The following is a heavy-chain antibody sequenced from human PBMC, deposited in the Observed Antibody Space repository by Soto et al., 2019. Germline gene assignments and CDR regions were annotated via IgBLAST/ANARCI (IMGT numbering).Heavy chain of an antibody. CDR1: GFTFSSYA. CDR3: ANLDGGSKNDYGDSDYYYYLDV. D-gene: IGHD4-17*01. CDR2: ISGSGGST. J-gene: IGHJ6*03. Sequence: GGSLRLSCAASGFTFSSYAMSWVRQAPGKGLEWVSAISGSGGSTYYADSVKGRFTISRDNSKNTRYLQMNSLRAEDTAVYYCANLDGGSKNDYGDSDYYYYLDVWGKGTTVTVSS. V-gene: IGHV3-23*01.